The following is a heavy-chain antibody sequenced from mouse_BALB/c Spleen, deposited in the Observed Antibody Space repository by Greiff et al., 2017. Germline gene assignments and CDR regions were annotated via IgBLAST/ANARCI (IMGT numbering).Heavy chain of an antibody. J-gene: IGHJ3*01. D-gene: IGHD2-1*01. CDR2: ISYDGSN. Sequence: DVQLQESGPGLVKPSQSLSLTCSVTGYSITSGYYWNWIRQFPGNKLEWMGYISYDGSNNYNPSLKNRISITRDTSKNQFFLKLNSVTTEDTATYYCARDHGNYEFAYWGQGTLVTVSA. CDR3: ARDHGNYEFAY. V-gene: IGHV3-6*02. CDR1: GYSITSGYY.